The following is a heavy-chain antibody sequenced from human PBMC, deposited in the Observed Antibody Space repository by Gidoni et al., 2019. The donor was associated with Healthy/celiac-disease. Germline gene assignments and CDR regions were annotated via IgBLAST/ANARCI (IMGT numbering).Heavy chain of an antibody. V-gene: IGHV3-30*04. D-gene: IGHD3-10*01. CDR3: ARGGYYGSGSYPGVGYFDL. CDR1: GFTFSSSA. CDR2: ISYDGSNK. J-gene: IGHJ2*01. Sequence: QVQLLESGGGVVKPGRSLRLSCAASGFTFSSSAIHWVRQAPGKGLEWVAVISYDGSNKYYADSVKGRFTISRDNSKNTLYLQMNSLRAEDTAVYYCARGGYYGSGSYPGVGYFDLWGRGTLVTVSS.